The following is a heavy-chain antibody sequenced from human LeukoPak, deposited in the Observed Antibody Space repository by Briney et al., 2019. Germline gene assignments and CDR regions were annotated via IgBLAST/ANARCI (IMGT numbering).Heavy chain of an antibody. CDR2: IGGSGGTT. CDR3: ATIRYCSSTSCSRDAFDI. J-gene: IGHJ3*02. D-gene: IGHD2-2*01. V-gene: IGHV3-23*01. Sequence: GGSLRLSCAASGFTFSSYAMSWVRQAPGKGLEWVSSIGGSGGTTYYADSVKGRFIISRDNSKNTLSLQMNSLRAEDTAVYYCATIRYCSSTSCSRDAFDIWGQGTMVTVSS. CDR1: GFTFSSYA.